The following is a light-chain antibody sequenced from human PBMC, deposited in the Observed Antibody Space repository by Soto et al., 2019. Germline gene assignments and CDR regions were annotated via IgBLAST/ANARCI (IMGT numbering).Light chain of an antibody. J-gene: IGKJ1*01. CDR1: QSVSSN. CDR2: GAS. CDR3: QQNNHWWT. Sequence: EIVMTQSPATLSVSPGERATLSCRASQSVSSNLAWYQQKPGQAPMLLIYGASTRATGIPDRFSGSGSGTEFTLTISSLQSEDFAVYYYQQNNHWWTFGQGTKVEIK. V-gene: IGKV3-15*01.